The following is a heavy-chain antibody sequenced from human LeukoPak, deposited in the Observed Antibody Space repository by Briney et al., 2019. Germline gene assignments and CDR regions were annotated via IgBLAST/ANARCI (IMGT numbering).Heavy chain of an antibody. V-gene: IGHV3-30*04. CDR1: GFTFSSYA. CDR3: ARARALINAFVY. J-gene: IGHJ4*02. CDR2: ISYDGSNK. D-gene: IGHD3-22*01. Sequence: PGRSLRLSCAASGFTFSSYAMHWVRQAPGKGLEWVAVISYDGSNKYYADSVKGRFTISRDNSKNTLYLQMNSLRAEDTAVYYCARARALINAFVYWGQGTLVTVSS.